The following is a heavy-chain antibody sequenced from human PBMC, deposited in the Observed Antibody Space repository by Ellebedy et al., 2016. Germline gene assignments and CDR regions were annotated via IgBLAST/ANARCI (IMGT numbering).Heavy chain of an antibody. CDR2: VDSSGNT. CDR3: ARAGSVGVVIIP. J-gene: IGHJ5*02. CDR1: GASVTRGGHY. Sequence: SETLSLTCTISGASVTRGGHYWNWIRQPAGKGLQWIGRVDSSGNTNYNPSLKSRVTISVDTSKNQFSLKLSSVTAADTAVYYCARAGSVGVVIIPWGQGTLVTVSS. D-gene: IGHD3-3*01. V-gene: IGHV4-61*10.